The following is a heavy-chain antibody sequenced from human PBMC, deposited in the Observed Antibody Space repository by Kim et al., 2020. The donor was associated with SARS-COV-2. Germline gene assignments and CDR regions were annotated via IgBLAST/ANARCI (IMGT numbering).Heavy chain of an antibody. Sequence: SETLSLTCTVSGGSISSYYWSWIRQPAGKGLEWIGRIYTSGSTNYNPSLKSRVTMSVDTSKNQFSLKLSSVTAADTAVYYCARDHHYDSSGYYGPDENQEIWGQGTLVTVSS. D-gene: IGHD3-22*01. J-gene: IGHJ4*02. CDR2: IYTSGST. CDR1: GGSISSYY. V-gene: IGHV4-4*07. CDR3: ARDHHYDSSGYYGPDENQEI.